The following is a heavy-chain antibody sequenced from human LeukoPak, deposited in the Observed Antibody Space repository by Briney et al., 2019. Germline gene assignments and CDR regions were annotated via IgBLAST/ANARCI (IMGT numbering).Heavy chain of an antibody. Sequence: KTGGSLRLSCAASGFTFSSYSMNWVRQAPGKGLEWVSSISSSSSYIYYADSVKGRFSISRDNAKNSLYLQMNSLRAEDTAVYYCARPRAVAGGGYDYWGQGTLVTVSS. CDR2: ISSSSSYI. V-gene: IGHV3-21*01. CDR3: ARPRAVAGGGYDY. J-gene: IGHJ4*02. D-gene: IGHD6-19*01. CDR1: GFTFSSYS.